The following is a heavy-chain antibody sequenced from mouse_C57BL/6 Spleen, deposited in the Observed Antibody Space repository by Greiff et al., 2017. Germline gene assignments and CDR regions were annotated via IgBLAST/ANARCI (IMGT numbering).Heavy chain of an antibody. CDR3: ARLLLRVPYAMDY. V-gene: IGHV5-17*01. CDR2: ISSGSSTI. Sequence: EVKLVESGGGLVKPGGSLKLSCAASGFTFSDYGMHWVRQAPEKGLEWVAYISSGSSTIYYADTVKGRFTISRDNAKNTLFLQMTSLRSEDTAMYYCARLLLRVPYAMDYWGQGTSVTVSS. D-gene: IGHD1-1*01. CDR1: GFTFSDYG. J-gene: IGHJ4*01.